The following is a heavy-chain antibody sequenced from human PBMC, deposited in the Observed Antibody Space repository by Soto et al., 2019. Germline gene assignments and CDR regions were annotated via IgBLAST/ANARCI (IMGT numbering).Heavy chain of an antibody. D-gene: IGHD3-3*01. J-gene: IGHJ3*02. CDR2: ISAYNGNT. CDR1: GYTFTSYG. Sequence: GASVKVSCKACGYTFTSYGISWVRQAPGQGLEWMGWISAYNGNTNYAQKLQGRVTMTTDTSTSTAYMELRSLRSDDTAVYYCARDSGTIFGVAQDAFDIWGQGTMVTVSS. V-gene: IGHV1-18*01. CDR3: ARDSGTIFGVAQDAFDI.